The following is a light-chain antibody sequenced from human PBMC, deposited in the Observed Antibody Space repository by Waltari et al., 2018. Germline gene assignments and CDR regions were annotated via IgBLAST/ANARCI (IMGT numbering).Light chain of an antibody. V-gene: IGLV4-69*01. CDR3: QTWGTGTWV. CDR1: SGHSSYP. J-gene: IGLJ3*02. Sequence: QLVLTQSPSASASLGASVKLSCTLSSGHSSYPIAWHQQQPEKGPRFLMKVNNDGSHMKGDGIPDRFSGSSSGAERYLTISSLQSEDEADYYCQTWGTGTWVFGGGTKLTVL. CDR2: VNNDGSH.